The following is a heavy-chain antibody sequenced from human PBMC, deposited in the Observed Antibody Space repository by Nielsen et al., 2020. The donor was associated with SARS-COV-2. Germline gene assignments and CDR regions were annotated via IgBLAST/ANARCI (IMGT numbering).Heavy chain of an antibody. CDR3: ARGSWSYWYFDL. J-gene: IGHJ2*01. CDR1: GGSISSSNW. V-gene: IGHV4-4*02. Sequence: SETLSLTCAVSGGSISSSNWWSWVRQPPGKGLEWIGEINHSGSTNYNPSLKSRVTISVDTSKNQFSLKLSSVTAADTAVYYCARGSWSYWYFDLWGRGTLVTVSS. CDR2: INHSGST.